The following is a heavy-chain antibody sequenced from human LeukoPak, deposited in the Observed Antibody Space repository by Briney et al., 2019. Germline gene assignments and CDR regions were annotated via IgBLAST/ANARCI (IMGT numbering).Heavy chain of an antibody. CDR2: IYYSGST. V-gene: IGHV4-31*03. CDR3: ARVLPPLYYFDY. CDR1: GGSISSGGYY. D-gene: IGHD3-10*01. Sequence: SETLSLTCTVSGGSISSGGYYWSWIRQHPGKGLEWIGYIYYSGSTYYNPSLKSRVTISVDTSKNQFSLKLSSVTAADTAVYYCARVLPPLYYFDYWGQGTLVTVSS. J-gene: IGHJ4*02.